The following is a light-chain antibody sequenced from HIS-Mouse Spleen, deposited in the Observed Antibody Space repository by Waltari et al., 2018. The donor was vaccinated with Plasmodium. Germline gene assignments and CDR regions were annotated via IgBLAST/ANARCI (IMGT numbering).Light chain of an antibody. V-gene: IGKV1-5*03. J-gene: IGKJ1*01. CDR2: KAS. CDR1: QSISSR. CDR3: QQYNSYSWT. Sequence: DIQMTQSPSTLSASVGARVTTTCRASQSISSRLAWYQQKPGKAPKLLIYKASSLESGVPSRFSGSGSGTEFTLTISSLQPDDFATYYCQQYNSYSWTFGQGTKVEIK.